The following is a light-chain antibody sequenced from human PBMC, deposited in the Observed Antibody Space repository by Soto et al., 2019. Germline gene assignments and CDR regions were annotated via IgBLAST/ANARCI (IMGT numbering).Light chain of an antibody. CDR3: QQRSNWPPVT. J-gene: IGKJ4*01. V-gene: IGKV3-11*01. Sequence: EIVLTQSPATLSLSPGERATLSCRASQSVSSYLAWYQQKPGQAPRLLIYDASNRATGIPARFSGSGSGTDFTLTIRSPEPEDCAMYYCQQRSNWPPVTFGGGTKVEIK. CDR2: DAS. CDR1: QSVSSY.